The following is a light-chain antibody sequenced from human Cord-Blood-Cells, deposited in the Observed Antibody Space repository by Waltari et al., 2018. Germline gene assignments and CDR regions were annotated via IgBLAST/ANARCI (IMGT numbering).Light chain of an antibody. Sequence: DLQMTQSPASLSASVGDRVTITCRARQSISSYLNMYQQKPGKAPKHLIYAASSLQSGVPSRFSGSGSGTDFTLTISSLQPEDFATYYCQQSYITPYTFGQGTKLEIK. CDR1: QSISSY. CDR3: QQSYITPYT. CDR2: AAS. V-gene: IGKV1-39*01. J-gene: IGKJ2*01.